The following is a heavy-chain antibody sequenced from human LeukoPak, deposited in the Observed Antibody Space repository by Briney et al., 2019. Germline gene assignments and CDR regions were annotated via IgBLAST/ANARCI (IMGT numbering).Heavy chain of an antibody. V-gene: IGHV1-18*01. D-gene: IGHD3-10*01. CDR1: GYTFTSYG. Sequence: ASVKVSCKASGYTFTSYGISWVRQAPGQGLEWMGWISAYNGNTNYAQKLQGRVTMTTDTSTSTAYMELRSLRSDDTAVYYCASTSMVRGVTLLDYWGQGTLVTVSS. CDR2: ISAYNGNT. CDR3: ASTSMVRGVTLLDY. J-gene: IGHJ4*02.